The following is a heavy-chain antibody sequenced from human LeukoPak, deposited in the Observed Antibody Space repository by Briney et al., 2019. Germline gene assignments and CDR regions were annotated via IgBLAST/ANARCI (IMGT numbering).Heavy chain of an antibody. CDR3: ARGGSRSYTSSTLDY. V-gene: IGHV4-59*01. CDR2: ISYSGST. D-gene: IGHD6-6*01. Sequence: SETLSLTCTVSGGSISSYYWSWIRQSPGKGLEWIGSISYSGSTNYNSSLKSRVTISIDTSKNRFSLKVSSVTAADTAMYYCARGGSRSYTSSTLDYWGQGTLVTVSS. CDR1: GGSISSYY. J-gene: IGHJ4*02.